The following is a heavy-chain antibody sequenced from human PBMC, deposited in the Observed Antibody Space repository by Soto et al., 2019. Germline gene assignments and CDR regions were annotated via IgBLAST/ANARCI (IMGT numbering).Heavy chain of an antibody. CDR2: ISGSGGST. Sequence: GGSLRLSCAASGFTFSIYAMSWVRQAPGKGLEWVSAISGSGGSTYYADSVKGRFTISRDNSKNTLYLQMNSLRAEDTAVYYCAKEMVVPAAIASYYSGMDVWGQGTTVTVSS. V-gene: IGHV3-23*01. CDR3: AKEMVVPAAIASYYSGMDV. J-gene: IGHJ6*02. D-gene: IGHD2-2*02. CDR1: GFTFSIYA.